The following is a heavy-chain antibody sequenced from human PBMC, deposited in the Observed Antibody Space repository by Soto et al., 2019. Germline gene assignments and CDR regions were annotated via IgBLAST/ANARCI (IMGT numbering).Heavy chain of an antibody. V-gene: IGHV3-53*01. CDR1: GFSVSGSY. CDR2: IYGGGST. CDR3: ARGPDFIHSYLEY. D-gene: IGHD3-3*01. Sequence: PGGSLRLSCSASGFSVSGSYMSWVRQSPGKGLEWVSVIYGGGSTYYADSVKGRFTISSDTSKNTLYLQMNSLRVEDTAVYYCARGPDFIHSYLEYWGQGTQVTVS. J-gene: IGHJ4*02.